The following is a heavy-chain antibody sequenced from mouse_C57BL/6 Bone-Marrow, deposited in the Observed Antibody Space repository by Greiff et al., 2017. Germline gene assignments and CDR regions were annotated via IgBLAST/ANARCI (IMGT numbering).Heavy chain of an antibody. CDR3: TGLSDYDGTAYYAMDY. V-gene: IGHV1-15*01. CDR1: GYTFTDYE. J-gene: IGHJ4*01. CDR2: IDPETGGT. Sequence: QVQLKQSGAELVRPGASVTLSCKASGYTFTDYEMHWVKQTPVHGLEWIGAIDPETGGTAYNQKFKGKAILTADKSSSTAYMELRSLTSEDSAVYYCTGLSDYDGTAYYAMDYWGQGTSVTVSS. D-gene: IGHD2-4*01.